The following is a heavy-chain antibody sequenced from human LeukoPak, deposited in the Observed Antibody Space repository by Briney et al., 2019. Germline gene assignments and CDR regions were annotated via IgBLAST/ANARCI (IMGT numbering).Heavy chain of an antibody. CDR1: GFTFSSYW. Sequence: PGGSLRLSCAASGFTFSSYWMSWVRQAPGKGLEWVANIKQDGSEKYYVDSVKGRFTISRDNAKNSLYLQMNSLRAEDTAVYYCAALLQTKRPDAFDIWGQGTMVTVSS. CDR3: AALLQTKRPDAFDI. J-gene: IGHJ3*02. CDR2: IKQDGSEK. V-gene: IGHV3-7*01.